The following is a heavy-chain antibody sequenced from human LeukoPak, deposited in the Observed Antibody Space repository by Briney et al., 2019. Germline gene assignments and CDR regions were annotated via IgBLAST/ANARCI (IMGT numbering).Heavy chain of an antibody. V-gene: IGHV1-18*04. CDR2: ISAYNGNT. CDR3: ARVAVAGSAPGFDP. CDR1: GYTFTIYG. J-gene: IGHJ5*02. Sequence: ASVKVSFKASGYTFTIYGISWVRQAPGQGGEWMGWISAYNGNTNYAQKLQGRGTITTDTSTSTAYMELRSLRSDDTAVYYCARVAVAGSAPGFDPWGQGTLVTVSS. D-gene: IGHD6-19*01.